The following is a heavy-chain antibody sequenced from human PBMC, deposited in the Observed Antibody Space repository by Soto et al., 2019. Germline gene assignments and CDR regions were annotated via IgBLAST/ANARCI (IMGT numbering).Heavy chain of an antibody. CDR2: ISRDGSNE. Sequence: QVQLVESGGGVVQPGRSLRLSCAASGFTFSSYVIHWVRQTPDKGLEWVAFISRDGSNEYYADSVKGRFTISRDNSKNTLYLEMNSLRTEDTAVYYWARDDEGGSDCDLGYWGQGTLVTVSS. CDR3: ARDDEGGSDCDLGY. CDR1: GFTFSSYV. V-gene: IGHV3-30-3*01. D-gene: IGHD3-10*01. J-gene: IGHJ4*02.